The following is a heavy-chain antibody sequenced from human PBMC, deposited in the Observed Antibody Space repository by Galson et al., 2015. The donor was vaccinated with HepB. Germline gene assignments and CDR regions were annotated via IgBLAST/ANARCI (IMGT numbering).Heavy chain of an antibody. D-gene: IGHD3-10*01. CDR1: GFTFSSYW. Sequence: SLRLSCAASGFTFSSYWMSWVRQAPGKGLEWVANIKQDGSEKYYVDSVKGRFTISRDNAKNSLYLQMNSLRAEDTAVYYCARPPIDYGSYYFDYWGQGTLVTVSS. J-gene: IGHJ4*02. CDR2: IKQDGSEK. CDR3: ARPPIDYGSYYFDY. V-gene: IGHV3-7*03.